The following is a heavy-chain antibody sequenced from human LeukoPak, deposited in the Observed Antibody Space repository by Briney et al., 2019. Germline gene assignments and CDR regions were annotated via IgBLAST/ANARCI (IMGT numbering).Heavy chain of an antibody. V-gene: IGHV1-46*01. D-gene: IGHD3-9*01. CDR3: ARGTLRYFDF. CDR1: GYTLTSYY. J-gene: IGHJ4*02. CDR2: INPSGGRTT. Sequence: GASVKVSCKASGYTLTSYYMHWVRQAPGQGPEWMGVINPSGGRTTSYAQKIQGRVTMTRDAPMSTVNMELSSLRSEDTAVYYCARGTLRYFDFWGQGTLVTVSS.